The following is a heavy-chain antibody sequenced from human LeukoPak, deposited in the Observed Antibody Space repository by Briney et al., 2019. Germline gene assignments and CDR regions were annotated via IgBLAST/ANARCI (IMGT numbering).Heavy chain of an antibody. V-gene: IGHV1-24*01. Sequence: ASVKVSCKVSGYTLTELSMHWVRQAPGKGLECMGGIDPEDGETIYAQKFQGRVTMTEDTSTDTAYMELSSLRSEDTAVYYCATRITIFGVVIPPLDAFDIRGQGTMVTVSS. CDR3: ATRITIFGVVIPPLDAFDI. CDR1: GYTLTELS. J-gene: IGHJ3*02. D-gene: IGHD3-3*01. CDR2: IDPEDGET.